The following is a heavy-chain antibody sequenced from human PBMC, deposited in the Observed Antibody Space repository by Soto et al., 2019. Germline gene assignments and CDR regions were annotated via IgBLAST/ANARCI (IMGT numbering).Heavy chain of an antibody. CDR2: ISGSGGGT. J-gene: IGHJ4*02. V-gene: IGHV3-23*01. D-gene: IGHD1-26*01. Sequence: GGALRLSCAASGFTLISYCNSWVLPAPGKGLEWVSAISGSGGGTYYADSVKGRFTISRDNSKNTLYLQMNSLRAEDTAVYYCAKPPVIVGATPTSTWGQRTLVTVSS. CDR1: GFTLISYC. CDR3: AKPPVIVGATPTST.